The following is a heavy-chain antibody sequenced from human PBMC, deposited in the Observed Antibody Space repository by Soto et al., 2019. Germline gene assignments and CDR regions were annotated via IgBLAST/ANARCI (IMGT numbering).Heavy chain of an antibody. CDR2: ISSNGVGT. CDR3: ARSTRYYYYYMDV. CDR1: GFTLTGYA. V-gene: IGHV3-64*01. Sequence: GGSLRLSCAASGFTLTGYAMDWVRQAPGKGLEYVSGISSNGVGTYYANSVQGRFTISRDNSKNTVYLQMGSLRPEDTAVYYCARSTRYYYYYMDVWGKGTTVTVSS. J-gene: IGHJ6*03. D-gene: IGHD2-2*01.